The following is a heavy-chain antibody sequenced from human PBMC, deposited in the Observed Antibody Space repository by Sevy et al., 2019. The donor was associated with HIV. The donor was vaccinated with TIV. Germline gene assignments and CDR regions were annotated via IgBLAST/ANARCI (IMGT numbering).Heavy chain of an antibody. CDR2: ISAYNGNT. CDR1: GYTFTNYG. D-gene: IGHD1-26*01. J-gene: IGHJ6*02. CDR3: ARDDRVGAIHYYYYGMDV. Sequence: ASVTVSCKASGYTFTNYGISWVRQAPGQGLEWMGWISAYNGNTNYAQKLQGRVTMTTDTSTSTAYMELRSLRSDDTALYYCARDDRVGAIHYYYYGMDVWGQGTTVTVSS. V-gene: IGHV1-18*01.